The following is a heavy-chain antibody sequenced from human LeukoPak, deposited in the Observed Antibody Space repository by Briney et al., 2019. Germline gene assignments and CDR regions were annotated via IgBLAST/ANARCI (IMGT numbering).Heavy chain of an antibody. CDR2: ISSSGGST. Sequence: GGSLRLSCAASGFTFSSYAMSWVRQAPGKGLEWVSAISSSGGSTYYADSVEGRFTISRDNSKNTLYLQVNSLRAEDTAVYYCAKDRTKYRRVVGIAAAVTSSDFDYWGQGTLVTVSS. J-gene: IGHJ4*02. V-gene: IGHV3-23*01. CDR3: AKDRTKYRRVVGIAAAVTSSDFDY. CDR1: GFTFSSYA. D-gene: IGHD6-13*01.